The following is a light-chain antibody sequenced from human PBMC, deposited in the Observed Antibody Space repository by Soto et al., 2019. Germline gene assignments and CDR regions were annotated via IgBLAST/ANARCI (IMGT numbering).Light chain of an antibody. CDR2: EVD. CDR1: SSDVGGYNY. V-gene: IGLV2-8*01. Sequence: QSALTQPPSASGSPGQSVTISCTGTSSDVGGYNYVSWYKQHPGTVPSLLIYEVDKRPSGVPDRFSGSKSGNTASLTVSGLQAEDVADYYCSSCVGGNNVLFGGGTELTVL. CDR3: SSCVGGNNVL. J-gene: IGLJ3*02.